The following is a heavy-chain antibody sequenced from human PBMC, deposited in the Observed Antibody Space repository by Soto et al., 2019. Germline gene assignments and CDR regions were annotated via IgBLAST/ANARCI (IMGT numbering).Heavy chain of an antibody. J-gene: IGHJ5*02. D-gene: IGHD1-7*01. V-gene: IGHV4-30-2*01. CDR3: ARVVHAELRWFDP. Sequence: SETLSLTCAVSGGSISSGGYSWSWIRQPPGKGLEWIGYIYHSGSTYYNPSLKSRVTISVDRSKNQFSLKLSSVTAADTAVCYCARVVHAELRWFDPWGQGTLVTVSS. CDR1: GGSISSGGYS. CDR2: IYHSGST.